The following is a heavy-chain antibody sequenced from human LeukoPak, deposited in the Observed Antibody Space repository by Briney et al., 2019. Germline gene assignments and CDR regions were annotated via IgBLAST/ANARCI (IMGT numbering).Heavy chain of an antibody. Sequence: SVKVSCKASGGTFSSYAISWVRQAPGQGLEWMGRIIPILGIANYAQKFQGRVTITADKSTSTAYMELSSLRSEDTAVYYCARDGAYYGSGSYFRFDPWGQGTLVTVSS. CDR2: IIPILGIA. J-gene: IGHJ5*02. CDR3: ARDGAYYGSGSYFRFDP. V-gene: IGHV1-69*04. D-gene: IGHD3-10*01. CDR1: GGTFSSYA.